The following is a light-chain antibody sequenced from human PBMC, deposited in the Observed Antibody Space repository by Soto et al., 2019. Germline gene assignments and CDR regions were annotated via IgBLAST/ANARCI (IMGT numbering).Light chain of an antibody. CDR3: KQRSNWRYT. CDR2: DTS. J-gene: IGKJ2*01. Sequence: EIVLTQSPATLSLSPGERATLSCRASQSVSSYLAWYQQKPGQAPRLLIYDTSNRATGIPARFSGSGSGTDFTLTISSLEPEDFAVYYCKQRSNWRYTFGQGTQLEIK. V-gene: IGKV3-11*01. CDR1: QSVSSY.